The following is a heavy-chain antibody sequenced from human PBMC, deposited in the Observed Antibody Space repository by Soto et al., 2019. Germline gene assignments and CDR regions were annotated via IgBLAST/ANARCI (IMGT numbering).Heavy chain of an antibody. CDR3: ARDLIAVTNRDY. CDR2: INHSGST. CDR1: GGSFSGYY. V-gene: IGHV4-34*01. Sequence: SETLSLTCAVYGGSFSGYYWSWIRQPPGKGLEWIGEINHSGSTNYNPSLKSRVTISVDTSKNQFSLKLSSVTAADTAVYYCARDLIAVTNRDYWGPGTLVTVSS. D-gene: IGHD4-17*01. J-gene: IGHJ4*02.